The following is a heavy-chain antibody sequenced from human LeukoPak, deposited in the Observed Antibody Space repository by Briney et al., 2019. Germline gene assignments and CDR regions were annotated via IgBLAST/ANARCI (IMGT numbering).Heavy chain of an antibody. CDR1: GGSISSSSYY. Sequence: PSETLSLTCTVSGGSISSSSYYWGWIRQPPGKGLEWIGSIYYSGSTYYNPSLESRVTISVDTSKNQFSLKLSSVTAADTAVYYCAGSGGLANTGAVFDYWGQGTLVTVSS. V-gene: IGHV4-39*07. CDR2: IYYSGST. CDR3: AGSGGLANTGAVFDY. J-gene: IGHJ4*02. D-gene: IGHD3-10*01.